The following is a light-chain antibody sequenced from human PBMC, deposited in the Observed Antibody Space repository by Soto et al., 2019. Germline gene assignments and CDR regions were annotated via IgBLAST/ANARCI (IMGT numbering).Light chain of an antibody. CDR3: QQSDSLPLT. CDR1: QDISNY. V-gene: IGKV1-33*01. CDR2: DSS. Sequence: DLPMTQSPSSLSASVGDRVTITCQASQDISNYLSWYQQRPGKAPKLLIYDSSNLETGVPSRFSGGGSGTHFTFTISSLQPEDIATYYCQQSDSLPLTFGGGTKVDIK. J-gene: IGKJ4*01.